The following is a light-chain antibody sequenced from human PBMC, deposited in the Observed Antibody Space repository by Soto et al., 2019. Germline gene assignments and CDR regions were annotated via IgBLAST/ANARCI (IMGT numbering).Light chain of an antibody. CDR3: CTYARNRLYV. CDR1: SSDVGGYNF. V-gene: IGLV2-14*01. CDR2: EVT. Sequence: QSALTQPDSVSGSPGHSITISCTGTSSDVGGYNFVSWYQQKPGKAPKLLIDEVTHRPSGISDRFSGSKSGNMASLTISGLQDEDEASYYCCTYARNRLYVFGSGTKVTVL. J-gene: IGLJ1*01.